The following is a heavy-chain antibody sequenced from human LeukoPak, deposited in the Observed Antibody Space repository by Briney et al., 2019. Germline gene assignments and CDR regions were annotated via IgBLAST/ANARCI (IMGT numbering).Heavy chain of an antibody. CDR3: ARDLRGYSYGRLPDYYMDV. D-gene: IGHD5-18*01. Sequence: SETLSLTCTVSGNSFGDYYWSWIRQPAGKGLEWIGYIYYSGSTNYNPSLKSRVTISVDTSKNQFSLKLSSVTAADTAVYYCARDLRGYSYGRLPDYYMDVWGKGTTVTVSS. V-gene: IGHV4-59*01. J-gene: IGHJ6*03. CDR1: GNSFGDYY. CDR2: IYYSGST.